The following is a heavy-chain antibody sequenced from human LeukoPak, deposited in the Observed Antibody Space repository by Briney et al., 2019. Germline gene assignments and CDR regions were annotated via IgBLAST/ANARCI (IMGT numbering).Heavy chain of an antibody. D-gene: IGHD6-13*01. Sequence: SVKVSFKASGGTFISYAFSGLRQAPGQGLEGMGRIIPIFVIANYAQKFQGRVTITADKSTSTAYMELSSLRSEDTAVYYCATRTSGDSSWFDPWGQGTLVTVSS. CDR3: ATRTSGDSSWFDP. CDR2: IIPIFVIA. J-gene: IGHJ5*02. V-gene: IGHV1-69*04. CDR1: GGTFISYA.